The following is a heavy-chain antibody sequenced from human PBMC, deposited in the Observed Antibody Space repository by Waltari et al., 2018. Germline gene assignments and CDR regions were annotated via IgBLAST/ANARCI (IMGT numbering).Heavy chain of an antibody. D-gene: IGHD1-26*01. CDR1: GGSISSSSYY. CDR3: ARDRRNLVPTLLPLINWFDP. J-gene: IGHJ5*02. CDR2: IYYSGST. Sequence: QLQLQESGPGLVKPSETLSLTCTVSGGSISSSSYYWGWIRQPPGKGLEWIGSIYYSGSTYYTPSLKSRVTISVDTSKNQFSLKLSAVTAADTAVYYCARDRRNLVPTLLPLINWFDPWGQGTLVTVSS. V-gene: IGHV4-39*07.